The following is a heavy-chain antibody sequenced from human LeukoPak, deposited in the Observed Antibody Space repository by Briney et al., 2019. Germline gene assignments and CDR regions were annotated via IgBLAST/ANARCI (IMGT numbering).Heavy chain of an antibody. Sequence: GGSLRLSCAASGFTFSSYAMHWVRQAPGKGLEGVAVISYDGSNKYYADSVKGRFTISRDNSKNTLYLQMNSLRAEDTAVYYCARGGQQLVPPRYWGQGTLVTVSS. CDR2: ISYDGSNK. CDR1: GFTFSSYA. V-gene: IGHV3-30-3*01. CDR3: ARGGQQLVPPRY. D-gene: IGHD6-13*01. J-gene: IGHJ4*02.